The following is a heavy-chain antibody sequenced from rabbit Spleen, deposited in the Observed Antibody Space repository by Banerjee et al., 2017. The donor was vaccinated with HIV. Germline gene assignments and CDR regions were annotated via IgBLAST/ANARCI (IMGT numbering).Heavy chain of an antibody. V-gene: IGHV1S45*01. J-gene: IGHJ4*01. CDR1: GFSFSSGYV. CDR2: INSFTGRT. Sequence: QQQLVESGGGLVKPGASLTLTCNASGFSFSSGYVLSWGRQAPGKGLEWISSINSFTGRTVYAAGAKDRFTISKASWTTVTLQMRSLTDADTARYFCARDLAGSVGWNFDLWGPGTLVTVS. CDR3: ARDLAGSVGWNFDL. D-gene: IGHD3-1*01.